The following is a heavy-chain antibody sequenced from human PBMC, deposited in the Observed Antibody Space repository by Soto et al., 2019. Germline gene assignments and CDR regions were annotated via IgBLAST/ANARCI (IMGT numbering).Heavy chain of an antibody. V-gene: IGHV3-15*07. D-gene: IGHD2-8*01. CDR2: IKSKTDGGTT. Sequence: GSLRLSCAASGFTFSNAWMNWVRQAPGKGLEWVGRIKSKTDGGTTDYAAPVKGRFTISRDDSKNTLYLQMNSLKTEDTAVYYCTTVVELRDCTNGVCYRGMDVWGQGTTVTVSS. CDR3: TTVVELRDCTNGVCYRGMDV. CDR1: GFTFSNAW. J-gene: IGHJ6*02.